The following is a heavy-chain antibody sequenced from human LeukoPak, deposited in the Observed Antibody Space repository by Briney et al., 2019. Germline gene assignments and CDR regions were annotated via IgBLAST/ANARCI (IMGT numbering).Heavy chain of an antibody. V-gene: IGHV1-46*01. CDR3: ARVISIVGATRFDP. CDR2: INPSGGST. Sequence: ASVKVSCKASGYTFTSYYMHWVRQAPGQGLEWMGIINPSGGSTSYAQKFQGRVTMTRNTSISTAYMELSSLRSEDTAVYYCARVISIVGATRFDPWGQGTLVTVSS. D-gene: IGHD1-26*01. J-gene: IGHJ5*02. CDR1: GYTFTSYY.